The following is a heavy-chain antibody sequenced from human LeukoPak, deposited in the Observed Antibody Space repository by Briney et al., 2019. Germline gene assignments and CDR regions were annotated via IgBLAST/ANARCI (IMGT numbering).Heavy chain of an antibody. CDR3: ARMRWLDC. J-gene: IGHJ4*02. V-gene: IGHV3-66*02. D-gene: IGHD5-24*01. CDR1: GFTVSSNY. Sequence: AGGSLRLSCAASGFTVSSNYMSWVRQAPGKGLEWVSVIYSGGSTYYADSVKGRFTISRDNSKNTLYLQMNGLRAEDTAVYYCARMRWLDCWGQGTLVTVSS. CDR2: IYSGGST.